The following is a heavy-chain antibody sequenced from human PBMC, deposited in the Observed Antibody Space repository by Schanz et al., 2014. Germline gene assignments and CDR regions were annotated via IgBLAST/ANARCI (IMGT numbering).Heavy chain of an antibody. Sequence: QVQLVQSGAEVKKPGASVKVSCKASGYTFTSYGISWVRQAPGQGLEWMGWISPYNGNTNYAQRFQGRVSITADTSTNTAYMELSSLTSEDTAVHYCARGRGFYDYWGQGAL. CDR2: ISPYNGNT. CDR1: GYTFTSYG. D-gene: IGHD3-10*01. V-gene: IGHV1-18*01. J-gene: IGHJ4*02. CDR3: ARGRGFYDY.